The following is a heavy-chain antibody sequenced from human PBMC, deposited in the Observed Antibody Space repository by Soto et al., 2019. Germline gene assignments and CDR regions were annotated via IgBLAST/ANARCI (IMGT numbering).Heavy chain of an antibody. D-gene: IGHD3-16*01. CDR3: AREGITFGGANFDY. CDR1: GGSISSGGYY. V-gene: IGHV4-31*03. CDR2: IYYSGST. J-gene: IGHJ4*02. Sequence: QVQLQESGPGLVKPSQTLSLTCTVSGGSISSGGYYWSWIRQHPGKGLEWIGYIYYSGSTYYNPSLQSRVTISVDTSKNQFALKLSSVTAADTAVYYCAREGITFGGANFDYWGQGTLVTVSS.